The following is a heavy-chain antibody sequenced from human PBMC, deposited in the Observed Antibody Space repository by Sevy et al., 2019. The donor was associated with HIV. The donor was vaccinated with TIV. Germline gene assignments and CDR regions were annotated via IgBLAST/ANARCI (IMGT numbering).Heavy chain of an antibody. CDR3: ARGPYYDFWSGYGAGFDY. J-gene: IGHJ4*02. CDR1: GFTFSSYA. D-gene: IGHD3-3*01. CDR2: ISYDGSNK. Sequence: GGSLRLSCAASGFTFSSYAMHWVRQAPGKGLEWVAVISYDGSNKYYADSVKGRFTTSRDNSKNTLYLQMNSLRAEDTAVYYCARGPYYDFWSGYGAGFDYWGQGTLVTVSS. V-gene: IGHV3-30-3*01.